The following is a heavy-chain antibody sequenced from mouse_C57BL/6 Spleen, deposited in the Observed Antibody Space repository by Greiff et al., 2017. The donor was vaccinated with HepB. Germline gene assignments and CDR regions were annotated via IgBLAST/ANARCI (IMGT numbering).Heavy chain of an antibody. J-gene: IGHJ3*01. CDR1: GFSLTSYA. D-gene: IGHD2-4*01. CDR3: ASNEYYDYLAWFAY. V-gene: IGHV2-9-1*01. Sequence: VQLVESGPGLVAPSQSLSITCTVSGFSLTSYAISWVRQPPGKGLEWLGVIWTGGGTNYNSALKSRLSISKDNSKSQVFLKMNSLQTDDTARYYCASNEYYDYLAWFAYWGQGTLVTVSA. CDR2: IWTGGGT.